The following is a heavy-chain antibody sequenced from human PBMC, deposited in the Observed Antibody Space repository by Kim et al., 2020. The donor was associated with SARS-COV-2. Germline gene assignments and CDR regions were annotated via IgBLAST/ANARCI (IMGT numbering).Heavy chain of an antibody. Sequence: KGRFTISRANSKNTVYLQVNSLRAEDTAVYYCAKANILTGYDPPYYFDYWGRGILVTVSS. J-gene: IGHJ4*02. V-gene: IGHV3-23*01. D-gene: IGHD3-9*01. CDR3: AKANILTGYDPPYYFDY.